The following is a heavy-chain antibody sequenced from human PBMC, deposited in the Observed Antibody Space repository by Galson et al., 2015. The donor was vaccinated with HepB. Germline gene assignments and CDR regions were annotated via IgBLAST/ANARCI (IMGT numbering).Heavy chain of an antibody. CDR3: ARIRIVVVPTTIKGDYYYYMDV. D-gene: IGHD2-2*01. Sequence: SLRLFCAAFGFSFSSFHMSWVRQAPGKGLEWLSYITGTGSTIYYADSMEGRFTISRDNARNSLYLHMNILRADDTAVYYCARIRIVVVPTTIKGDYYYYMDVWGKGTTVTVSS. V-gene: IGHV3-11*01. J-gene: IGHJ6*03. CDR1: GFSFSSFH. CDR2: ITGTGSTI.